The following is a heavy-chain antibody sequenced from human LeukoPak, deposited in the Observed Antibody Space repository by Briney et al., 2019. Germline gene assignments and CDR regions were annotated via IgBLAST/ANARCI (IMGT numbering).Heavy chain of an antibody. Sequence: GGSLRLSCVASGFTFSSYSMNWVRQAPGKGLEWVSYISGSSSTIYYADSVKGRFTISRDNAKNSLYLQMNSLRAEDTSVYYCARKNLYGSGTYLDYWGQGTLVTVSS. D-gene: IGHD3-10*01. V-gene: IGHV3-48*04. J-gene: IGHJ4*02. CDR2: ISGSSSTI. CDR1: GFTFSSYS. CDR3: ARKNLYGSGTYLDY.